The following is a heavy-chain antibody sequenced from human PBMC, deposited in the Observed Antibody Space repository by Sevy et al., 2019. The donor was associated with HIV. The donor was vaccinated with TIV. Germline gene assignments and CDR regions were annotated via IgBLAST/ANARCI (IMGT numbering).Heavy chain of an antibody. J-gene: IGHJ4*02. V-gene: IGHV1-18*04. D-gene: IGHD3-3*01. CDR1: GYTFTTYG. Sequence: ASVKVSCKDSGYTFTTYGFSWVRQAPGQGLEWMGWISANTGARNLQDRITMTTDASTSTADMEVRSLRSDDTAVYYCARQRHDDFWSIDSWGQGTLVTVSS. CDR3: ARQRHDDFWSIDS. CDR2: ISANTG.